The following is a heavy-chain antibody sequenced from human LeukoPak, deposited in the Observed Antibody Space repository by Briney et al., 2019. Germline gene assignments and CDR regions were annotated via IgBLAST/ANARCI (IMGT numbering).Heavy chain of an antibody. CDR2: VSSEGNT. J-gene: IGHJ4*02. CDR3: ARDGRVTVGATRYGY. V-gene: IGHV3-23*01. Sequence: GGSQRLSCAASGFTFSSFAMSWVRQAPGKGLQWVSAVSSEGNTFYADSVKGRFTISRDNAKNSLYLQMNSLRAEDTAVYYCARDGRVTVGATRYGYWGQGTLVTVSS. D-gene: IGHD1-26*01. CDR1: GFTFSSFA.